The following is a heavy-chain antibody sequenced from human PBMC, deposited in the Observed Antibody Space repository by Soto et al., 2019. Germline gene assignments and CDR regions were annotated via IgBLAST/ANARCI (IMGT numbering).Heavy chain of an antibody. CDR3: AKDEYYYSRSGYYIFDY. V-gene: IGHV3-23*01. J-gene: IGHJ4*02. D-gene: IGHD3-22*01. Sequence: PGGSLRLSCAASGFTFSSYAMSWVRQAPGKGLEWVSAISGSGGSTYYADSVKGRFTISRDNSKNTLYLQMNSLRPEDTVLYYCAKDEYYYSRSGYYIFDYWGQGTLVTVSS. CDR2: ISGSGGST. CDR1: GFTFSSYA.